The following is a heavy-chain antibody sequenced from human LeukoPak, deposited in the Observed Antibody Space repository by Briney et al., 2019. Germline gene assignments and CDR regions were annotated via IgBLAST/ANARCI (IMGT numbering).Heavy chain of an antibody. CDR2: ISSSGSTI. J-gene: IGHJ4*02. D-gene: IGHD2-21*02. Sequence: GGSLRLSYAASGFSFSSFDMTWVRQAPGKGLEWVSYISSSGSTIFYAASVEGRFTVSRDNAKNSLYLQMNSLRAEDTAVYYCARGGDRLHYWGQGTLVTVSS. CDR3: ARGGDRLHY. V-gene: IGHV3-48*03. CDR1: GFSFSSFD.